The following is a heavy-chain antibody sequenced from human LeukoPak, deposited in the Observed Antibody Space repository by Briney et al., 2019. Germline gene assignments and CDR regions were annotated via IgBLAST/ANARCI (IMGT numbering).Heavy chain of an antibody. Sequence: ASVKVSCKASGYTFTSYGINWVRQATGQGLEWMGWMNPNSGNTGYAQKFQGRVTMTRNTSISTAYMELSSLRSEDTAVYYCARHTIFGVVMKVYYMDVWGKGTTVTVSS. D-gene: IGHD3-3*01. J-gene: IGHJ6*03. CDR2: MNPNSGNT. CDR1: GYTFTSYG. CDR3: ARHTIFGVVMKVYYMDV. V-gene: IGHV1-8*01.